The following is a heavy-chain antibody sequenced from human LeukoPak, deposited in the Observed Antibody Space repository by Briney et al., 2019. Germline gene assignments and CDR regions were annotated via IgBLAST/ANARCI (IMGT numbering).Heavy chain of an antibody. D-gene: IGHD3-22*01. Sequence: GGSLRLSCAASGFTFSSYWMNWARQAPGKGLEWVSSISSSSSYVYYADSVKGRFTISRDNAKNSLYLQMNSLRAEDTAVYYCARDISYYYDSSGYWQLDYWGQGTLVTVSS. CDR1: GFTFSSYW. CDR3: ARDISYYYDSSGYWQLDY. J-gene: IGHJ4*02. V-gene: IGHV3-21*01. CDR2: ISSSSSYV.